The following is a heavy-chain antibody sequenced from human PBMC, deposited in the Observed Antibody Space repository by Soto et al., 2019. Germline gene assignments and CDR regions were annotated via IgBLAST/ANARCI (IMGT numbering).Heavy chain of an antibody. D-gene: IGHD3-10*01. CDR2: IYNTDST. V-gene: IGHV4-31*03. Sequence: SETLSLTCTVSGASISVHTYYWSWVRQLPGKGLESIGHIYNTDSTYYNPSLKSRLTISLDTSKNQFSLKLNSVTAADTAVYYCARDAGGGTGSYYRYFDYWGQGILVTVSS. J-gene: IGHJ4*02. CDR1: GASISVHTYY. CDR3: ARDAGGGTGSYYRYFDY.